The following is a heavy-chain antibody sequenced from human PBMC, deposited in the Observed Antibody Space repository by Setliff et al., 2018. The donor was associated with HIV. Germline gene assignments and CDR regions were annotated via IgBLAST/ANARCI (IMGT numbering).Heavy chain of an antibody. CDR1: GYTFTTYG. V-gene: IGHV1-18*01. J-gene: IGHJ4*02. D-gene: IGHD1-26*01. Sequence: ASVKVSCKASGYTFTTYGITWVRQAPGQGLEWMGWISAYNGNTNYAQKLQGRVTMTTDTSTSTAYMELRSLRSGDTAVYYCARTPARKGRGVYYFDYWGQGTLVTVSS. CDR2: ISAYNGNT. CDR3: ARTPARKGRGVYYFDY.